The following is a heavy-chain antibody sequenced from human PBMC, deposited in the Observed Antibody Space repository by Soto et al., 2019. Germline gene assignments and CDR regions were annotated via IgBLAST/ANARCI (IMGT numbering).Heavy chain of an antibody. CDR3: VRDLDGSGAYYTDF. CDR2: ISAYKTNI. Sequence: QVQLVQSGAEVKKPGASVKVSCKASGYTFPNYGITWVRQAPGQELEWMGWISAYKTNIKYAQKFQGRVTLTTDTSTSTAYMELKSLRSDDTAIYYCVRDLDGSGAYYTDFWGQGTLVTVSS. J-gene: IGHJ4*02. D-gene: IGHD3-10*01. CDR1: GYTFPNYG. V-gene: IGHV1-18*01.